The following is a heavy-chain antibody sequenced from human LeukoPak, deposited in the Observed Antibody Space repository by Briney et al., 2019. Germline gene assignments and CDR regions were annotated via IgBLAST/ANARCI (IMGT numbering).Heavy chain of an antibody. CDR1: GYTFTSYG. Sequence: ASVKVSCKASGYTFTSYGISWVRQAPGQGLEWMGWISAYNGNTNYAQKFQGRVTITADKSTSTAYMELSSLRSEDTAVYYCARDPFKVLRYPYWGQGTLVTVSS. V-gene: IGHV1-18*01. CDR3: ARDPFKVLRYPY. D-gene: IGHD3-9*01. J-gene: IGHJ4*02. CDR2: ISAYNGNT.